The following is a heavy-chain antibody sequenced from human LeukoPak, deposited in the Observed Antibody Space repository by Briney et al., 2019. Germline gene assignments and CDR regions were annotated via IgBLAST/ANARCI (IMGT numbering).Heavy chain of an antibody. J-gene: IGHJ4*02. Sequence: SETLSLTCTVSGGSISSGAYYWSWIRQHPGKGLEWIGYIYYSGGTYYNPSLKSRVTISVDTSKNQFSLNLSSVTAADTAVYYCARIVVGETFDYWVQGTLATVSS. CDR3: ARIVVGETFDY. CDR2: IYYSGGT. V-gene: IGHV4-31*03. D-gene: IGHD1-26*01. CDR1: GGSISSGAYY.